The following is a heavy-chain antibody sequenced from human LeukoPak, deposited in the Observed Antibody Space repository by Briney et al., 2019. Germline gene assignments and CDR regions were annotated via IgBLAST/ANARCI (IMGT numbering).Heavy chain of an antibody. CDR2: ISSDGSNK. CDR1: GFTFSSFG. CDR3: ATGEWLSTSLPFDY. Sequence: PGGSLRLSCAASGFTFSSFGMHWLRQAPGKGLEWVALISSDGSNKYFADSVKGRFTISRDNSKNTLHLQMNSLRAEDTAVYYCATGEWLSTSLPFDYWGQGTLVTVSS. J-gene: IGHJ4*02. V-gene: IGHV3-30*03. D-gene: IGHD3-3*01.